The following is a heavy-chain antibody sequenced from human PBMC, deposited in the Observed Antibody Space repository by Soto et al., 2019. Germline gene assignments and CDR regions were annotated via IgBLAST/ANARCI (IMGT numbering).Heavy chain of an antibody. CDR3: STAYRDLRGWGGEDGAVYYWGGHFSLCSGESGDAFDT. D-gene: IGHD3-22*01. CDR2: ISAYNGNT. CDR1: GYTFTSYG. V-gene: IGHV1-18*01. J-gene: IGHJ3*02. Sequence: QVQLVQSGAEVKKPGASVKVSCKASGYTFTSYGISWVRQAPGQGLEWMGWISAYNGNTNYAQKLQGRVTMTTDTNGKTTNARNLKGRVPRPNATPASTAYRDLRGWGGEDGAVYYWGGHFSLCSGESGDAFDTGGKGTMFPVSP.